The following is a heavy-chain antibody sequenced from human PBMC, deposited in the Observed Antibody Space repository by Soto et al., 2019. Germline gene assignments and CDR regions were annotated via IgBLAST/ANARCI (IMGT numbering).Heavy chain of an antibody. D-gene: IGHD2-2*03. V-gene: IGHV4-34*01. Sequence: SSETLSLTCAVYGGSFSGYYWSWIRQPPGKGLEWIGEINHSGSTNYNPSLKSRVTISVDTSKNQFSLKLSSVTAADTAVYYCARGKLDIVVVPAAIGALLYFDYWGQGTLVTVSS. CDR2: INHSGST. CDR3: ARGKLDIVVVPAAIGALLYFDY. J-gene: IGHJ4*02. CDR1: GGSFSGYY.